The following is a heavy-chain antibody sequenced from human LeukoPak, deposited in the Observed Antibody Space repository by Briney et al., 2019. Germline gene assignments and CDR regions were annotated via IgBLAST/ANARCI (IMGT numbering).Heavy chain of an antibody. D-gene: IGHD6-19*01. CDR1: GGTFSSYA. V-gene: IGHV1-18*01. CDR2: ISAYNGNT. J-gene: IGHJ4*02. CDR3: ARDRGSSEQWLVVPFDY. Sequence: ASVKVSCKASGGTFSSYAISWVRQAPGQGLEWMGWISAYNGNTNYAQKLQGRVTMTTDTSTSTAYMELRSLRSDDTAVYYCARDRGSSEQWLVVPFDYWGQGTLVTVSS.